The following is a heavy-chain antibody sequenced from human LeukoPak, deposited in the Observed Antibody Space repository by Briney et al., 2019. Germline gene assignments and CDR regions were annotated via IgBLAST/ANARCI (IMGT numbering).Heavy chain of an antibody. D-gene: IGHD1-26*01. CDR2: ISGSGGST. CDR3: ARASYSGSYYDYYYYMDV. J-gene: IGHJ6*03. Sequence: GGSLRLSCAASGFTFSSYAMSWVRQAPGKGLEWVSAISGSGGSTYYADSVKGRFTISRDNSKNTLYLQMNSLRAEDTAVYYCARASYSGSYYDYYYYMDVWGKGTTVTISS. CDR1: GFTFSSYA. V-gene: IGHV3-23*01.